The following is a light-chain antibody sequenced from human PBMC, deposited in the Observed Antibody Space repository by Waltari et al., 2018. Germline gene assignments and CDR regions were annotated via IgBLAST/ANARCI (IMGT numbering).Light chain of an antibody. CDR3: AAWDDSLNGVV. V-gene: IGLV1-44*01. CDR1: SSNIGSHS. CDR2: SNN. J-gene: IGLJ2*01. Sequence: QSVVTQPPSASGTPGQRVTISCSGSSSNIGSHSVNWYQQLPGTAPKLLIYSNNQWPSGVPDRFSGSKSGTSASLAISGLQSEDDAYYYCAAWDDSLNGVVFGGGTKLTVL.